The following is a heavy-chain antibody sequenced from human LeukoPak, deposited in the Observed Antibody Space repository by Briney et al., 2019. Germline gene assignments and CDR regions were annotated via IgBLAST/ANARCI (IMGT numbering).Heavy chain of an antibody. V-gene: IGHV4-59*01. Sequence: SETLSLTCTVSGGSISSYYRSWIRQPPGKGLEWIGYIYYSGSTNYNPSLKSRVTISVDTSKNQFSLKLSSVTAADTAVYYCARGGVLGIFGVARSEYYFDYWGQGTLVTVSS. CDR1: GGSISSYY. CDR2: IYYSGST. J-gene: IGHJ4*02. D-gene: IGHD3-3*01. CDR3: ARGGVLGIFGVARSEYYFDY.